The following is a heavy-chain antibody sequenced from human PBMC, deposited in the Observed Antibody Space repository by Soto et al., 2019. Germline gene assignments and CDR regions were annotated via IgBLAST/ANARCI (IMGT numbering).Heavy chain of an antibody. V-gene: IGHV4-39*01. Sequence: PSETLSLTCSVSGGSISSTGYYWVWIRLPPGKGLEWIGSIYNSGSTYYNPSLKGRVTISVDTSKNLFSLRLSSVTAADTAVYYCARGRTTMTVSFSSRGGNWFDPWGRGTLVTV. J-gene: IGHJ5*02. CDR1: GGSISSTGYY. D-gene: IGHD3-22*01. CDR3: ARGRTTMTVSFSSRGGNWFDP. CDR2: IYNSGST.